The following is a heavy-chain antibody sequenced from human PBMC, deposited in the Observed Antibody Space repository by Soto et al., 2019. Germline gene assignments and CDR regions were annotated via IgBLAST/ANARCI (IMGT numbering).Heavy chain of an antibody. V-gene: IGHV3-30*03. CDR1: GFTFSSYG. D-gene: IGHD3-3*01. CDR3: ARVGTLKLRFLEWWGGMDV. Sequence: AGGSLRLSCAASGFTFSSYGMHWVRQAPGKGLEWVAVISYDGSNKYYADSVKGRFTISRDNSKNTLYLQMNSLRAEDTAVYYCARVGTLKLRFLEWWGGMDVWGQGTTVTVSS. CDR2: ISYDGSNK. J-gene: IGHJ6*02.